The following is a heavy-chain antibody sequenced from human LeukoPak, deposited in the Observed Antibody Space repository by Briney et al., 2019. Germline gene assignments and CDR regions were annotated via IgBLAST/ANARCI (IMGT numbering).Heavy chain of an antibody. J-gene: IGHJ4*02. CDR2: INTNSGGT. Sequence: ASVKVSCKASGYTFTGYYMHWVRHTPVQGLERMGWINTNSGGTNCAQKFQGRVTMTRDTSISTAYMELSRLRSDDTDVYYCARGRMGYGDSDYWGQGTLVTVSS. CDR3: ARGRMGYGDSDY. D-gene: IGHD4-17*01. CDR1: GYTFTGYY. V-gene: IGHV1-2*02.